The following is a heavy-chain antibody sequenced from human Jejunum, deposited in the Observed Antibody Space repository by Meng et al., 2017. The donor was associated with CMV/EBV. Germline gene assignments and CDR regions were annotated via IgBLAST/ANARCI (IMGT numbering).Heavy chain of an antibody. CDR1: TFSSYA. V-gene: IGHV1-69*10. J-gene: IGHJ5*02. Sequence: TFSSYAISWVRRAPGQGLEWMGGIIPILGIANYAQKFQGRVTITADKSTSTAHMELSSLRSEDTAVYYCARSLLRFLEWSGADWFDPWGQGTLVTVSS. D-gene: IGHD3-3*01. CDR2: IIPILGIA. CDR3: ARSLLRFLEWSGADWFDP.